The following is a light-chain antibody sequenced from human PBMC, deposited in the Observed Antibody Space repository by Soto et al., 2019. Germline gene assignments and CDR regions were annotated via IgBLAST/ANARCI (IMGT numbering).Light chain of an antibody. CDR1: QSVSSY. V-gene: IGKV3-11*01. CDR3: QQRSNWPRYT. J-gene: IGKJ2*01. CDR2: DAS. Sequence: EIVLTQSPATLSLSPGERATLSCRASQSVSSYLAWYQQKPGQAPRLLIYDASNRATGIPARFSGSGSGTDFTLTISSIEPEEFSVYYCQQRSNWPRYTFGQGTKLEIK.